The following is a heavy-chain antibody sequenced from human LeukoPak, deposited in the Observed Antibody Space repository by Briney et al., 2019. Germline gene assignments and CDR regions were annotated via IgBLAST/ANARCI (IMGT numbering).Heavy chain of an antibody. D-gene: IGHD5-18*01. CDR2: INPSGGRT. CDR3: ARGGSTLRQLWFPAGY. Sequence: ASVKVSCKASGYSFTNYYMHWVRQAPGQGLEWMGIINPSGGRTSYAQTFQGRVTMTRDTSTSIVYVELSSLRSEDTAVYYCARGGSTLRQLWFPAGYWGQGTLVTVSS. CDR1: GYSFTNYY. V-gene: IGHV1-46*01. J-gene: IGHJ4*02.